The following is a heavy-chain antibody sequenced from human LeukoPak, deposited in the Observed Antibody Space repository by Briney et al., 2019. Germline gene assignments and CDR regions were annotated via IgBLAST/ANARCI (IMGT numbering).Heavy chain of an antibody. J-gene: IGHJ4*02. CDR2: INPNSGGT. D-gene: IGHD5-18*01. V-gene: IGHV1-2*02. Sequence: ASVKVSCKASGYTFTGYYMHWVRQAPGQGLEWMGWINPNSGGTNYAQKFQGRVTMTRDTSISTAYMELSRLRSDDTAVYYCARDLWGTAMVTEGDYWGQGTLVTVSS. CDR3: ARDLWGTAMVTEGDY. CDR1: GYTFTGYY.